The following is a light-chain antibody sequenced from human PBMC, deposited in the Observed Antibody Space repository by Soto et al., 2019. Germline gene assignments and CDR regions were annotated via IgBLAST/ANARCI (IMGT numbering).Light chain of an antibody. CDR2: DAS. CDR3: QQYESYPYS. Sequence: IQMTQSPSTVSASVGDRVTITCRASQSISSSLAWYQQKPGKAPKVLIYDASSLDSGVPSRFSGSGYGTEFTLTVSSLQPGDFATYSCQQYESYPYSFGQGIKLEIK. J-gene: IGKJ2*01. CDR1: QSISSS. V-gene: IGKV1-5*01.